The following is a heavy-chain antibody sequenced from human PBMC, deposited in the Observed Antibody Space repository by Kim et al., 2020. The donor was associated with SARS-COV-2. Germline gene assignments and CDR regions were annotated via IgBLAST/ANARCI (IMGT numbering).Heavy chain of an antibody. CDR3: ARHATQYSSGWYYFDY. Sequence: LNSRVTISVDTSKNQFSLKLSSVTAADTAVYYCARHATQYSSGWYYFDYWGQGTLVTVSS. J-gene: IGHJ4*02. D-gene: IGHD6-19*01. V-gene: IGHV4-39*01.